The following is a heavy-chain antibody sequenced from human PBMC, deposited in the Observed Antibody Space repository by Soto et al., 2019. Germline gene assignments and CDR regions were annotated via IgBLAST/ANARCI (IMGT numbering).Heavy chain of an antibody. J-gene: IGHJ6*02. CDR1: GFTFSSYW. V-gene: IGHV3-74*01. Sequence: LRLSCAASGFTFSSYWMHWVRQAPGKGLVWVSRINSDGSSTSYADSVKGRLTISRDNAKNTLYLQMNSLRAEDTAVYYCARDPERWLHYGMDVWGQGTTVTVSS. D-gene: IGHD5-12*01. CDR3: ARDPERWLHYGMDV. CDR2: INSDGSST.